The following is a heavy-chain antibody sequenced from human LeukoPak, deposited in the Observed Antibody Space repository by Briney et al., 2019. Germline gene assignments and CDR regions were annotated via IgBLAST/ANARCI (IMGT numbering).Heavy chain of an antibody. J-gene: IGHJ4*02. Sequence: GGSLRLSCAASGFTFSTYDMNWVRQAPGKGLEWVSKISSSSNIINYAASVKGRFTIFRDNAKNSLYLQMNSLRAEDTAVYYCARPLTTTQGYNYGFGYWGQGTLVTVSS. D-gene: IGHD5-18*01. CDR2: ISSSSNII. CDR1: GFTFSTYD. CDR3: ARPLTTTQGYNYGFGY. V-gene: IGHV3-48*01.